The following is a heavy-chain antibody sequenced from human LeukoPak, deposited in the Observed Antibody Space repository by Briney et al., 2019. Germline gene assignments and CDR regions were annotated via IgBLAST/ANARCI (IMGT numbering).Heavy chain of an antibody. CDR2: INSDDSIT. J-gene: IGHJ4*02. V-gene: IGHV3-74*01. CDR3: ARGYYDSSGLVDF. Sequence: PGGSLRLSCAASGFTFSSYEMIWVRQAPGKGLVWVSRINSDDSITSYADSVKGRFTISRDNAKSTLHLQMNSLRAEDTAVYYCARGYYDSSGLVDFWGQGTPVTVSS. CDR1: GFTFSSYE. D-gene: IGHD3-22*01.